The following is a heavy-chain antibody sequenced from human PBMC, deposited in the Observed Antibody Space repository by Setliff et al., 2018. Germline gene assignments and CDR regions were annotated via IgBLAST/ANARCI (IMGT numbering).Heavy chain of an antibody. J-gene: IGHJ4*02. CDR3: SSSPSSGAYWNPRHFYSDY. CDR2: IFTSGST. CDR1: GGSVSTFY. D-gene: IGHD1-26*01. V-gene: IGHV4-4*09. Sequence: PSATLSLTCRVSGGSVSTFYWTWIRQPPGKGLEWIGYIFTSGSTQYNPSLKSRATISRNTSINQVSLKLHSVTAADTALYYCSSSPSSGAYWNPRHFYSDYWARGTLVTVSS.